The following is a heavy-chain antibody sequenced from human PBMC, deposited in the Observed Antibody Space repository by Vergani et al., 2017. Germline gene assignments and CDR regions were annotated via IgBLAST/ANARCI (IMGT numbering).Heavy chain of an antibody. CDR2: ISSSGSTI. CDR1: GFTFSSYA. V-gene: IGHV3-11*01. J-gene: IGHJ4*02. CDR3: AKDLKGVPMLTDY. Sequence: QVQLVESGGGLVKPGGSLRLSCAASGFTFSSYAMSWVRQAPGKGLEWVSYISSSGSTIYYADSVKGRFTISRDNAKNSLYLQMNSLRAEDTAVYYCAKDLKGVPMLTDYWGQGTLVTVSS. D-gene: IGHD3-10*01.